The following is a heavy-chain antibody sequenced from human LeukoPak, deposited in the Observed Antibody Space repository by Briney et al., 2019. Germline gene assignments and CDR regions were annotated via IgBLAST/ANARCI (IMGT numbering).Heavy chain of an antibody. CDR3: ARDGTSTDDY. Sequence: ASVSVSCKTSGYTFSNFGINWVRQAPGQGLEWMGWISGNNDNPNYGQKFQGRFTVTTDSSTSTAYMELRNLRFDDTAVYYCARDGTSTDDYWGQGTLVTVSS. J-gene: IGHJ4*02. CDR2: ISGNNDNP. CDR1: GYTFSNFG. V-gene: IGHV1-18*01. D-gene: IGHD2-2*01.